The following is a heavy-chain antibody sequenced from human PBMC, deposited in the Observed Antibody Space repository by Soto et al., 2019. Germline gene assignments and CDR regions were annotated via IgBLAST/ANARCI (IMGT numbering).Heavy chain of an antibody. V-gene: IGHV1-69*01. CDR1: GGSFSSYA. J-gene: IGHJ6*02. CDR2: IIPIFGTA. Sequence: VKVSCNAFGGSFSSYAIIWVRQSPGQGLEWMGGIIPIFGTANYAQKFQGRVTITADESTSTAYMELSSLRSEDTAVYYCARLPTSGWDYYYYGMDVWGQGTTVTVSS. CDR3: ARLPTSGWDYYYYGMDV. D-gene: IGHD6-19*01.